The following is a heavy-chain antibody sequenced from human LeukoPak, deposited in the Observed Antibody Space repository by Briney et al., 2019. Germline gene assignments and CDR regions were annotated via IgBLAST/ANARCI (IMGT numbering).Heavy chain of an antibody. V-gene: IGHV1-8*01. Sequence: ASVKVSCKASGYTFTSYDINWVRQATGQGLEWMGWMSPNSGDTGYAQKFQGRVTITADESTSTAYMELSSLRSEDTAVYYCARASASGERWLQYYYYYYMDVWGKGTTVTISS. J-gene: IGHJ6*03. CDR3: ARASASGERWLQYYYYYYMDV. CDR1: GYTFTSYD. CDR2: MSPNSGDT. D-gene: IGHD5-24*01.